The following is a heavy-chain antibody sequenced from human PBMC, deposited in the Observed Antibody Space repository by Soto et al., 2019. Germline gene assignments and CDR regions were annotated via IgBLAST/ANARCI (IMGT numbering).Heavy chain of an antibody. J-gene: IGHJ6*03. CDR2: IWYDGSNK. CDR1: GFTFSSYG. CDR3: ARSDGVYYYMDV. D-gene: IGHD3-10*01. V-gene: IGHV3-33*01. Sequence: GESLKISCAASGFTFSSYGMHWVRQAPGKGLEWVAVIWYDGSNKYYADSVKGRFTISRDNSKNTLYLQMNSLRAEDTAVYYCARSDGVYYYMDVWGKGTTVTVSS.